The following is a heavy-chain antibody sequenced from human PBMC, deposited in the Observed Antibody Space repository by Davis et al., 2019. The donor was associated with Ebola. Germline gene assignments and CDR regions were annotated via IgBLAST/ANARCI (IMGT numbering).Heavy chain of an antibody. Sequence: GESLKISCAASGFTFSSYAMHWVRQAPGKGLEWVAVISYDGSNKYYAGSVKGRFTISRDNSKNTLYLQMNSLRAEDTAVYYCARAPGQYYYGSGSYYRPPPDYWGQGTLVTVSS. V-gene: IGHV3-30-3*01. CDR3: ARAPGQYYYGSGSYYRPPPDY. CDR2: ISYDGSNK. J-gene: IGHJ4*02. D-gene: IGHD3-10*01. CDR1: GFTFSSYA.